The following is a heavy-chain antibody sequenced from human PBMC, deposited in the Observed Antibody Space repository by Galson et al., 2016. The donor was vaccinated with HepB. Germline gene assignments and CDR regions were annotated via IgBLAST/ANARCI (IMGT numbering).Heavy chain of an antibody. Sequence: SLRLSCAASGFIFTNYGMHWVRQAPGKGLEWVANIKQDGSERYYVDSVKGRFTISRDNAKNSLYLQMNSLRAEDTAVYYCATPDEGSGRIFDYWGQGTLVTVSS. J-gene: IGHJ4*02. CDR1: GFIFTNYG. V-gene: IGHV3-7*03. CDR3: ATPDEGSGRIFDY. CDR2: IKQDGSER. D-gene: IGHD2-15*01.